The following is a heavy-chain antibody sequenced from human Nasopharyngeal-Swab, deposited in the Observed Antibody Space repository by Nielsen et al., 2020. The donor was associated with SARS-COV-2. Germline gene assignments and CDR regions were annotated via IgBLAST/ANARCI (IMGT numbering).Heavy chain of an antibody. D-gene: IGHD1-26*01. CDR1: GFTFSSYG. Sequence: GESLKIPCAASGFTFSSYGMHWVRQAPGKGLEWVAVIWYDGSNKYYADSVKGRFTISRDNSKNTLYLQMNSLRAEDTAVYYCARDLVVGATMGEDYDYWGQGTLVTVSS. CDR2: IWYDGSNK. CDR3: ARDLVVGATMGEDYDY. J-gene: IGHJ4*02. V-gene: IGHV3-33*01.